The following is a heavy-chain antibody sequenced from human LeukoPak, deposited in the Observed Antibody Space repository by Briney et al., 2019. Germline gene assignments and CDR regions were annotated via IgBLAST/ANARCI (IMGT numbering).Heavy chain of an antibody. CDR1: GFTSSSYG. D-gene: IGHD5-18*01. V-gene: IGHV3-30*02. Sequence: GGSLRLSCAASGFTSSSYGMHWVRQAPGKGLEWVAFIRYDGSNKYYADSVKGRFTISRDNSKNTLYLQMNSLRAEDTAVYYCAKGPFLRGYSYGQTYFDYWGQGTLVTVSS. CDR2: IRYDGSNK. CDR3: AKGPFLRGYSYGQTYFDY. J-gene: IGHJ4*02.